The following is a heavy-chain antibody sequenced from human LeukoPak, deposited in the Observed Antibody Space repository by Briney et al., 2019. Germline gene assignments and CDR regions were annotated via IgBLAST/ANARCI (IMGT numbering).Heavy chain of an antibody. Sequence: GGSLRLSCAASGSYWMHWVRQAPGKGLVWVSHINSDGSWTSYADSVKGRFTISKDNAKNTVYLQMNNLRAEDTAVYCCVSFYETYWGRGPLVTVSS. V-gene: IGHV3-74*01. J-gene: IGHJ4*02. CDR2: INSDGSWT. CDR3: VSFYETY. CDR1: GSYW. D-gene: IGHD2/OR15-2a*01.